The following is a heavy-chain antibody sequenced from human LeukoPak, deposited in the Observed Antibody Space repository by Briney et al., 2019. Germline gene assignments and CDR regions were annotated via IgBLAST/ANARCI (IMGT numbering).Heavy chain of an antibody. Sequence: AGGSLRLSCVASGFTFDDYAMHWVRQAPGKGLEWVSSISWYSGNIGYADSVKDRFSISRDNAKNTLYLQMNSLRTDDTALYFCARDVWRRVSYYGMDVWGQGTTVAVSS. CDR3: ARDVWRRVSYYGMDV. CDR1: GFTFDDYA. D-gene: IGHD2-21*01. V-gene: IGHV3-9*01. CDR2: ISWYSGNI. J-gene: IGHJ6*02.